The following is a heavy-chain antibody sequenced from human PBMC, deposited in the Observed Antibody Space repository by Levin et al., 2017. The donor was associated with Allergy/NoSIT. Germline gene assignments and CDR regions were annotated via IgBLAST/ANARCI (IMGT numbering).Heavy chain of an antibody. V-gene: IGHV4-34*01. Sequence: SETLSLTCAVYGGSFSGYYWSWIRQPPGKGLEWIGEINHSGSTNYNPSLKSRVTISVDTSKNQFSLKLSSVTAADTAVYYCARDYSYGSGSYALNWFDPWGQGTLVTVSS. J-gene: IGHJ5*02. CDR1: GGSFSGYY. CDR3: ARDYSYGSGSYALNWFDP. D-gene: IGHD3-10*01. CDR2: INHSGST.